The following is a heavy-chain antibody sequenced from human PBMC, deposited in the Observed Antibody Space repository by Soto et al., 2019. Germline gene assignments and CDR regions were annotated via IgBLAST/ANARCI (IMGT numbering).Heavy chain of an antibody. CDR2: IYYSGST. D-gene: IGHD3-9*01. CDR1: GGSISSYY. Sequence: PSETLSLTCTVSGGSISSYYWSWIRQPPGKGLEWIGYIYYSGSTNYNPSLKSRVTISVDTSKNQFSLKLSSVTAADTAVYYCARHLFDYDILTGYFNDAFDIWGQGTMVTVSS. J-gene: IGHJ3*02. V-gene: IGHV4-59*08. CDR3: ARHLFDYDILTGYFNDAFDI.